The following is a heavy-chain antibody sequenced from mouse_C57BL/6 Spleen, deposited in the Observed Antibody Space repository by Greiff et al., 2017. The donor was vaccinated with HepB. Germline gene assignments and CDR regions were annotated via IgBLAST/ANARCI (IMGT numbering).Heavy chain of an antibody. D-gene: IGHD1-1*01. CDR2: RSNDGSN. Sequence: EVQLVESGPGLAKPSPSLSLSCSVSGYSITSGYFWKWIRQFPGNKLGWMGYRSNDGSNNYNPSLKNRISITPDTSKNQLYLKLKSVTSEDTAAYECAREAVVWYFDVWGTGTTVTVSS. J-gene: IGHJ1*03. CDR3: AREAVVWYFDV. V-gene: IGHV3-6*01. CDR1: GYSITSGYF.